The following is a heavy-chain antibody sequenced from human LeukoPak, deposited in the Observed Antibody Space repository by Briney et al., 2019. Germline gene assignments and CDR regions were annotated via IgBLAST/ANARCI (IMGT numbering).Heavy chain of an antibody. CDR3: ARADFGLAHCTSTSCADDYNYFDP. CDR1: GDSINTGSFS. V-gene: IGHV4-39*07. Sequence: SETLSLTCTVSGDSINTGSFSWAWIRQPPRRGLEWIGTISFTGRTYYNPSLKSRLTISLDTSKDQFSLLVTSVTAAETAVYSRARADFGLAHCTSTSCADDYNYFDPWGQGTLVTDSS. D-gene: IGHD2-2*01. CDR2: ISFTGRT. J-gene: IGHJ5*02.